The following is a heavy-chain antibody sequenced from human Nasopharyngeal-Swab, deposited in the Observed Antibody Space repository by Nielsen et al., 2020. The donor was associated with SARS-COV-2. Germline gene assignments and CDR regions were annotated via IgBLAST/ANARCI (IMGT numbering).Heavy chain of an antibody. Sequence: GGSLRLSCAASGFTFSSYGMHWVRQAPGKGLEWVAVISYDGSNKYYADSVKGRFTISRDNSKNTLYLQMNSLRAEDTAVYYCAKDLEGNYLDYWGQGTLVTVSP. CDR1: GFTFSSYG. CDR2: ISYDGSNK. J-gene: IGHJ4*02. CDR3: AKDLEGNYLDY. V-gene: IGHV3-30*18. D-gene: IGHD3-3*01.